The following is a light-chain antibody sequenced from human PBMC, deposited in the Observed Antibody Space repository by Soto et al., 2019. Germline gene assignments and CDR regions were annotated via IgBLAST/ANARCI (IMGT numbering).Light chain of an antibody. CDR3: QQYCGSSWT. Sequence: EIVLTQSPGTLSSSPGERATLSCRASQSIDNRYLAWYQHKPGQAPRLLIYATSSRATGIPVRFGGSGSETDFTLTINRLEPEDFAVYYCQQYCGSSWTFGQGTKVDIK. CDR1: QSIDNRY. J-gene: IGKJ1*01. CDR2: ATS. V-gene: IGKV3-20*01.